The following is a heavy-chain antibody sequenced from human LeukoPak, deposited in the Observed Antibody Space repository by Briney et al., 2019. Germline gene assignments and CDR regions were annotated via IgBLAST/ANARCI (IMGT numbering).Heavy chain of an antibody. J-gene: IGHJ3*02. V-gene: IGHV3-9*01. CDR3: AKENDSSSNAFDI. Sequence: PGRSLLLSCAASGFTFDDYAMHGGRPAPGKGLGGVSGISWNSGSIGYAYSVNGRFTISRDTAKTSLYLHMNSLRAEDPALYYCAKENDSSSNAFDIWGQGTMVTVSS. D-gene: IGHD6-13*01. CDR1: GFTFDDYA. CDR2: ISWNSGSI.